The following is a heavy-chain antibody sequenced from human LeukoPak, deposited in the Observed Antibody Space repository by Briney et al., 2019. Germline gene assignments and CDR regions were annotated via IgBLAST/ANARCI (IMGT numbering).Heavy chain of an antibody. Sequence: SETLSLTCTVSGGSISSYYWSWIRQPPGKGLEWIGYIYTSGSTNYNPSLKSRVTISVDTSKNQFSLKLSSVTAADTAVYYCARTTTSFGYYYYYMDVWGKGTTVTVSS. CDR1: GGSISSYY. CDR3: ARTTTSFGYYYYYMDV. D-gene: IGHD1-26*01. CDR2: IYTSGST. V-gene: IGHV4-4*09. J-gene: IGHJ6*03.